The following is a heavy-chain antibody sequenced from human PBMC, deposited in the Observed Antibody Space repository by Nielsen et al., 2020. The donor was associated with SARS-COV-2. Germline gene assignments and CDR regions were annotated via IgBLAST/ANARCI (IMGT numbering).Heavy chain of an antibody. CDR1: GFSLSNARMG. CDR2: IFSNDEK. V-gene: IGHV2-26*01. Sequence: SGPTLVKPTETLTLTCTVSGFSLSNARMGVSWIRQPPGKALEWLAHIFSNDEKSYSTSLKSRLTISKDTSKSQVVLTMTNMDPVDTATYYCARIWRDGSGSYHFDYWGQGTLVTVSS. CDR3: ARIWRDGSGSYHFDY. D-gene: IGHD3-10*01. J-gene: IGHJ4*02.